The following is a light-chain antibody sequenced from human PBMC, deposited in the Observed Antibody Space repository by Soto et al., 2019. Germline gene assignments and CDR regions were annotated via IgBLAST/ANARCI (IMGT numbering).Light chain of an antibody. CDR2: GAS. Sequence: EIVLTQSPGTLSSSPGERATLSCRASQSVSSSYLAWYQQKPGQAPRLLIYGASSRATGSPDSFSGSGSETDFTLTISRLEPEDFAVYYCQQYGSSRTFGEGTKVEIK. CDR1: QSVSSSY. J-gene: IGKJ1*01. CDR3: QQYGSSRT. V-gene: IGKV3-20*01.